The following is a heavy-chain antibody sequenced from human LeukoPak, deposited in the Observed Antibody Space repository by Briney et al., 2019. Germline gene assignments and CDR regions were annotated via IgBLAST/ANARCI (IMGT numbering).Heavy chain of an antibody. Sequence: ASVKVSCKASGYTFTSYYMHWVRQAPGQGLEWMGIINPSGGSTSYAQKFQGRVTMTRNTSISTAYMELSSLRSEDTAVYYCARRSSSWTKFPFDYWGQGTLVTVSS. V-gene: IGHV1-46*01. CDR2: INPSGGST. D-gene: IGHD6-13*01. J-gene: IGHJ4*02. CDR3: ARRSSSWTKFPFDY. CDR1: GYTFTSYY.